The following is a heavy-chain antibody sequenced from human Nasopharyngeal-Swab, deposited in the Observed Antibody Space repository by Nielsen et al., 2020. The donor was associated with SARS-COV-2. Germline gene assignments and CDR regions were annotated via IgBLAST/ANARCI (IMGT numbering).Heavy chain of an antibody. Sequence: GGSLRLSCAASGFTFSSYGMHWVRQAPGKGLEWVAVISYDGSNKYYADSVKGRFTISRDNSKNTLHLQMNSLRAEDTAVYYCARDRGDGYNLYYFDYWGQGTLVTVSS. CDR2: ISYDGSNK. D-gene: IGHD5-24*01. CDR3: ARDRGDGYNLYYFDY. J-gene: IGHJ4*02. V-gene: IGHV3-30*03. CDR1: GFTFSSYG.